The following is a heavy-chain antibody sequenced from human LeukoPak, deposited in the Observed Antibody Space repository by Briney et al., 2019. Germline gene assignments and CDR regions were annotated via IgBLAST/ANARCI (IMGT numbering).Heavy chain of an antibody. CDR3: AKGDFGLDY. Sequence: GRSLRLSCAASGFTSSSYGMHWVRQAPGKGLEWVAVIWYDGSNKYYADSVKGRFTVSRDNSKNTLYLQMNSLRAEDTAVYYCAKGDFGLDYWGQGTPVTVSS. CDR2: IWYDGSNK. V-gene: IGHV3-33*06. D-gene: IGHD4-17*01. CDR1: GFTSSSYG. J-gene: IGHJ4*02.